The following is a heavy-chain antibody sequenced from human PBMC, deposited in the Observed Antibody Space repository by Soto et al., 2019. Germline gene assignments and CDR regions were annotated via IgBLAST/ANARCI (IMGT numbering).Heavy chain of an antibody. CDR1: GGSFSGYY. CDR2: INHSGST. Sequence: PSETLSLTCAVYGGSFSGYYWSWIRQPPGKGLEWIGEINHSGSTNYNPSLKSRVTISVDTSKNQFSLKLSSVTAADTAVYYCARHGGSGVDYWGQGTLVTVSS. D-gene: IGHD6-19*01. V-gene: IGHV4-34*01. CDR3: ARHGGSGVDY. J-gene: IGHJ4*02.